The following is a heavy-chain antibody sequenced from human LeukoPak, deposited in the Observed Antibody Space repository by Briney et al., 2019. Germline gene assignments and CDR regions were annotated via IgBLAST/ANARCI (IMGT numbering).Heavy chain of an antibody. D-gene: IGHD4-17*01. Sequence: AAVKVSCVASGDTFTSYGLSGVRPAPGRGRGWVGWISAYNGNTNYAQKLQGRVTMTTDTSTSTAYMELRSLRSDDTAVYYCARDATVTNFDYWGQGTLVTVSS. CDR3: ARDATVTNFDY. J-gene: IGHJ4*02. V-gene: IGHV1-18*04. CDR1: GDTFTSYG. CDR2: ISAYNGNT.